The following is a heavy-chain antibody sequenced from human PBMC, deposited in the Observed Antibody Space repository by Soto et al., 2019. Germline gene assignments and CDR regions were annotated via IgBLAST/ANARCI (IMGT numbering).Heavy chain of an antibody. CDR3: SRSGDNYNVLDY. CDR2: SSNSGTFT. Sequence: QVQLVESGGGLVKPGGSLRLPCAASGFSISEHYMSWIRQAPGKGLEWVSYSSNSGTFTKYADSVKGRFSISRDNAKNALYLEINSLRGEETAIYYCSRSGDNYNVLDYWGQGTPVTVSS. V-gene: IGHV3-11*05. CDR1: GFSISEHY. D-gene: IGHD3-10*02. J-gene: IGHJ4*02.